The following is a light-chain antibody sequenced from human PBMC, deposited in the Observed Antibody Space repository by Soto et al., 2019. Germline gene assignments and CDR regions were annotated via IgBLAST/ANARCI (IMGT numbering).Light chain of an antibody. CDR3: QQYDSYWK. J-gene: IGKJ1*01. CDR2: DVS. V-gene: IGKV1-5*01. Sequence: IPMTQSPSTLPASVGESVTISGRASQNIRNWLAWYQQKPGKAPKLLIYDVSSLESGVPPRFSGSGSGTDFTLTISGLQPDDFATYYCQQYDSYWKFGQGTKVDIK. CDR1: QNIRNW.